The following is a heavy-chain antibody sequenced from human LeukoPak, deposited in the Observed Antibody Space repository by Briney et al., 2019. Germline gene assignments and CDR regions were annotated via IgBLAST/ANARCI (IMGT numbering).Heavy chain of an antibody. J-gene: IGHJ4*02. Sequence: PGGSLRHSCAASGFSFTSYAMSWVREAPGKGLEWVSAISGSGGSTYYADSVKGRFTISRDNSKNTLYLQMNSLRAEDTAVYYCAKRCTSLKHLDYWGQGTLVTVSS. V-gene: IGHV3-23*01. D-gene: IGHD2-2*01. CDR1: GFSFTSYA. CDR3: AKRCTSLKHLDY. CDR2: ISGSGGST.